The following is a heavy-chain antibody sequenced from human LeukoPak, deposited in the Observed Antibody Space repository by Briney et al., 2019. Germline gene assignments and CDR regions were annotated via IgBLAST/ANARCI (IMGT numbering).Heavy chain of an antibody. J-gene: IGHJ4*02. CDR3: AREGGYYYDSSGYYLDY. CDR1: GFTFSSYW. CDR2: IKQDGSEK. V-gene: IGHV3-7*01. Sequence: PGGSLRLSCAASGFTFSSYWMSWVRQAPGKGLEWVANIKQDGSEKYYVDSVMGRFTISRDNAKNSLYLQMNSLRAEDTAVYYCAREGGYYYDSSGYYLDYWGQGTLVTVSS. D-gene: IGHD3-22*01.